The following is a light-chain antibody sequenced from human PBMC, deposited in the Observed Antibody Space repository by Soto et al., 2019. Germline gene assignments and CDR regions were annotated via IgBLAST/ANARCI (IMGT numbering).Light chain of an antibody. CDR1: EDITNY. V-gene: IGKV1-9*01. CDR2: HAS. J-gene: IGKJ4*01. Sequence: DIQMTQSPSTLSASVGYRVSITCLSSEDITNYLACYQQKVGQAPQLLIYHASTLHSGVPSRFRGSGSGTDFTLTISGLKPEDFATYYCQQLTRYPSTFGGGTKVDIK. CDR3: QQLTRYPST.